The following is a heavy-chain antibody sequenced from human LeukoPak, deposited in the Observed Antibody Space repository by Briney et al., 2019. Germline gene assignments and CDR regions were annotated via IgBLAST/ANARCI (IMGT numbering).Heavy chain of an antibody. D-gene: IGHD5-18*01. Sequence: PGGSLRLSCAASGFTFSSYGMHWVRQAPGKGLEWVVFIQYNGENKYYADSVKGRFTISRDNAKNSLYLQMNSLRAEDTAVYYCARGGGTYAYFDYWGQGTLVTVSS. V-gene: IGHV3-30*02. CDR2: IQYNGENK. CDR1: GFTFSSYG. J-gene: IGHJ4*02. CDR3: ARGGGTYAYFDY.